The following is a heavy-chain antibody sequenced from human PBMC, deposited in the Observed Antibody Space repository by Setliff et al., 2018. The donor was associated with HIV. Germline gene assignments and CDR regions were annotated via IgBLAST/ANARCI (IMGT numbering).Heavy chain of an antibody. CDR2: ISHSGST. CDR1: GIPIDRVYS. D-gene: IGHD3-9*01. CDR3: ARDQSDYNVLTGFGDFDY. J-gene: IGHJ4*01. Sequence: PSETLFLTCGVSGIPIDRVYSWAWIRQPPGKGLEWIGTISHSGSTHYNSPLQGRISISIDTSKNQFSLTLTSVTAADTAMYYCARDQSDYNVLTGFGDFDYWGHGTLVTVSS. V-gene: IGHV4-38-2*02.